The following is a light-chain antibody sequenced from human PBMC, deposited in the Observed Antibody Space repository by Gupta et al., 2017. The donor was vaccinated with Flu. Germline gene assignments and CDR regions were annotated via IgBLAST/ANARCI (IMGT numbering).Light chain of an antibody. Sequence: GLKIVHWYQQKPGQAPVLVVYDDSDRPSGIPERFSGSNSGNTATLTPTLTISRVEAGDEADYYCQVWDSSSDRGVFGGGTKLTVL. CDR1: GLKI. CDR3: QVWDSSSDRGV. V-gene: IGLV3-21*02. J-gene: IGLJ3*02. CDR2: DDS.